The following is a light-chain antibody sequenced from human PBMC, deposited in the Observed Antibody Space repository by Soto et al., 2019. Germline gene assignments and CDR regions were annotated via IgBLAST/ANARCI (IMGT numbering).Light chain of an antibody. Sequence: EIVMTQSPATLSLSPGERATLSCRASQSVRSNLAWYQQRPGQAPRLLIYAASTRATGIPARFSGSGSGTEFTLIIDSLQSEDFAVYYCQQYNNWSRTFGQGTKVDI. CDR2: AAS. CDR3: QQYNNWSRT. J-gene: IGKJ1*01. V-gene: IGKV3-15*01. CDR1: QSVRSN.